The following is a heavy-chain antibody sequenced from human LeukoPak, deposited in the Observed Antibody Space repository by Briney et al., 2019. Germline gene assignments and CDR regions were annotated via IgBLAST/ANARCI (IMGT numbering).Heavy chain of an antibody. Sequence: SETLSLTCTVSGYSISSGYYWGWIRQPPGKGLEWIGEINHSGSTNYNPSLKSRVTISVDTSKNQFSLKLSSVTAADTAVYYCARQAPLRYFDWLPRGYFDYWGQGTLVTVSS. CDR3: ARQAPLRYFDWLPRGYFDY. CDR2: INHSGST. J-gene: IGHJ4*02. V-gene: IGHV4-38-2*02. D-gene: IGHD3-9*01. CDR1: GYSISSGYY.